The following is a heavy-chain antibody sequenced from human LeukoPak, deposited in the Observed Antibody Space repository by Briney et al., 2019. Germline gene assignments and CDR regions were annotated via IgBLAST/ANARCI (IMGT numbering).Heavy chain of an antibody. D-gene: IGHD3-9*01. CDR1: GFTFSSYA. Sequence: GGSLTLSCAASGFTFSSYAMSWVRQAPGKGLEWVSAISGSGGNTYYADSVKGRFTISRDNSKNTLYLQMNSLRAEDTAVYYCARDGNILTGYPDYWGQGTLVTVSS. CDR3: ARDGNILTGYPDY. V-gene: IGHV3-23*01. J-gene: IGHJ4*02. CDR2: ISGSGGNT.